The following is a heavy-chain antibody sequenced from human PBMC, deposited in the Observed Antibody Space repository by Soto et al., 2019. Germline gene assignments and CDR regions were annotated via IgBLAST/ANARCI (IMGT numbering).Heavy chain of an antibody. D-gene: IGHD2-15*01. CDR2: IKGDGSGT. J-gene: IGHJ3*02. V-gene: IGHV3-74*01. CDR1: GFTFSSYW. CDR3: ARDDIGAPNAFDM. Sequence: PGGSLRLSCAASGFTFSSYWMHWVRQAPGKGLVWVSRIKGDGSGTNYADSVKDRFTISRDNSKNTLYLQMDSLRAGDTALYYCARDDIGAPNAFDMWGQGTMVTVSS.